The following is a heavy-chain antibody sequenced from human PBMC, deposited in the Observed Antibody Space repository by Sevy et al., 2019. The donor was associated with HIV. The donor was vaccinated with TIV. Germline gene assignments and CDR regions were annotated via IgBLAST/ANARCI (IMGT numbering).Heavy chain of an antibody. V-gene: IGHV3-7*03. CDR3: ARDCSSTSCLWGMDV. CDR1: GFTFSSYW. CDR2: IKLDGSEK. Sequence: GGSLRLSCAASGFTFSSYWMSWVRQAPGKGLEWVANIKLDGSEKYYVDSVKGRFTISRDNPKNSLYLQMNSLRAEDMAVYYCARDCSSTSCLWGMDVWGQGTTVTVSS. J-gene: IGHJ6*02. D-gene: IGHD2-2*01.